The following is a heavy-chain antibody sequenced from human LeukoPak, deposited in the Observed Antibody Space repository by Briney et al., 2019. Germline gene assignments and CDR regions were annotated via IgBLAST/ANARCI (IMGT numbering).Heavy chain of an antibody. CDR2: ISGSGGST. CDR1: GFTFSSYA. D-gene: IGHD3-9*01. J-gene: IGHJ4*02. Sequence: AGRSLRLSCAASGFTFSSYAMSWVRQAPGKGLEWVSAISGSGGSTYYADSVKGRFTISRDNSKNTLYLQMNSLRAEDTAVYYCAKVERYFASVSADYWGQGTLVTVSS. CDR3: AKVERYFASVSADY. V-gene: IGHV3-23*01.